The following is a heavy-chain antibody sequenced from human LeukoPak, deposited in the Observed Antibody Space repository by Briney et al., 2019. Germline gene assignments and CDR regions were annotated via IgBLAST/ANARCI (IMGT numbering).Heavy chain of an antibody. CDR2: IYYSGST. CDR1: GGSISSYY. Sequence: PSETLSLTCSVSGGSISSYYWNWIRQPPGKGLEWIGYIYYSGSTNYNPSLKSRVTISVDTSKNQFSLKLSSVTAADTAVYYCARARVDCGGDCYSFFDYWGQGTLVTVSS. V-gene: IGHV4-59*01. D-gene: IGHD2-21*02. J-gene: IGHJ4*02. CDR3: ARARVDCGGDCYSFFDY.